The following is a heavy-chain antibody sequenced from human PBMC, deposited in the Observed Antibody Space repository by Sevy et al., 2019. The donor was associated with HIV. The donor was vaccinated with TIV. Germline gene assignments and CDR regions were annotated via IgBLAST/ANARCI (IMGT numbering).Heavy chain of an antibody. D-gene: IGHD2-15*01. CDR1: GYTLSELS. CDR2: IDPKHGET. V-gene: IGHV1-24*01. Sequence: ASVKVSCKVSGYTLSELSMHWVRQAPGKGLEWMGSIDPKHGETIYAQTLQGRVTMTEDKSTGTAYIDLNSLTSEETAPYYCDTVGLGYSSGASYYRGDCFDPWGQGTLVTVSS. CDR3: DTVGLGYSSGASYYRGDCFDP. J-gene: IGHJ5*02.